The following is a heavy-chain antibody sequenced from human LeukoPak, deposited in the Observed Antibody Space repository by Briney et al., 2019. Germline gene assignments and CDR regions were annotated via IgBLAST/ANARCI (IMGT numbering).Heavy chain of an antibody. Sequence: GGSLRLSCAASGFTFSSYAMHWVRQAPGKGLEGVAVISYDGSNKYYADSVKGRFTISRDNSKNTLYLQMNSLRAEDTAVYYCARTSEWELLLLDYWGQGTLVTVSS. CDR3: ARTSEWELLLLDY. CDR1: GFTFSSYA. J-gene: IGHJ4*02. D-gene: IGHD1-26*01. CDR2: ISYDGSNK. V-gene: IGHV3-30*04.